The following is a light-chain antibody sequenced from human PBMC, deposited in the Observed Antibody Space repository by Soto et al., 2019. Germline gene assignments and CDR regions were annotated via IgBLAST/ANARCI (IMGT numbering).Light chain of an antibody. J-gene: IGKJ1*01. V-gene: IGKV3-20*01. Sequence: EIVLTQSPGTLSLSPGERATLSCRASQSVSSSYLAWYQQKPGQAPRLLIYGASSRATGIPDRFSGSGSGTAFTLASSRLEPGGFAVYYCQQYGSSPRTFRQGTKVEIK. CDR3: QQYGSSPRT. CDR1: QSVSSSY. CDR2: GAS.